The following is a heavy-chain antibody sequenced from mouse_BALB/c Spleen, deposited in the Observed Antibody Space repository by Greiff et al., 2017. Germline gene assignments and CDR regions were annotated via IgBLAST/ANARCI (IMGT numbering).Heavy chain of an antibody. CDR3: AGAYYGDSYYYAMDY. J-gene: IGHJ4*01. CDR2: IWSGGST. V-gene: IGHV2-2*02. D-gene: IGHD2-13*01. CDR1: GFSLTSYG. Sequence: VKLKESGPGLVQPSQSLSITCTVSGFSLTSYGVHWVRQSPGKGLEWLGVIWSGGSTDYNAAFISRLSISKDNSKSQVFFKMNSLQANDTAIYYCAGAYYGDSYYYAMDYWGQGTSVTVSS.